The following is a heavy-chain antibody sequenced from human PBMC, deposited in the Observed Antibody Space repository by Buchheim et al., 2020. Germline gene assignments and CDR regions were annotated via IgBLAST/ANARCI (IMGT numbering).Heavy chain of an antibody. D-gene: IGHD3-10*01. J-gene: IGHJ6*02. CDR2: IYHSGST. CDR3: ASSKSFGEDPTTNVMDV. Sequence: QLQLQESGSGLVKPSQTLSLTCAVSGGSISSGGYSWSWIRQPPGKGLEWIGYIYHSGSTSYTPSLKIRVTISVDRSKNQFSLKLSSVTAADTAVYYCASSKSFGEDPTTNVMDVWGQGTT. V-gene: IGHV4-30-2*01. CDR1: GGSISSGGYS.